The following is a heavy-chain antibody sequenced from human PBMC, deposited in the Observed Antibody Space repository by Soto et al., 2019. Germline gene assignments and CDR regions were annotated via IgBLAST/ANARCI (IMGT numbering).Heavy chain of an antibody. CDR1: GYTFSSIG. J-gene: IGHJ4*02. V-gene: IGHV1-18*01. CDR2: ISPYKGNT. Sequence: GASVKVSCKASGYTFSSIGISWVRQAPGQGLEWMGWISPYKGNTYYAQRLQGRVTMTTDTSTSTAYMELRSLRSDDTAVYYCASSGSFGELLGNLDYWGQGTLVTVSS. D-gene: IGHD3-10*01. CDR3: ASSGSFGELLGNLDY.